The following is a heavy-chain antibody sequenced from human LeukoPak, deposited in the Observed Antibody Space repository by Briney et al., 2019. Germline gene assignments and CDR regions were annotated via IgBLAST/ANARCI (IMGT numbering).Heavy chain of an antibody. CDR1: GGSISSYY. V-gene: IGHV4-59*01. J-gene: IGHJ5*02. D-gene: IGHD6-19*01. CDR2: IYYSGST. CDR3: ARAGSGWYGLGFDP. Sequence: PSETLSLTCTVSGGSISSYYWSWIRQPPGKGLEWIGYIYYSGSTNYNPSLKSRVTISVDTSKNQFSLKLSSVTAADTAVYYCARAGSGWYGLGFDPWGQGTLVTVSS.